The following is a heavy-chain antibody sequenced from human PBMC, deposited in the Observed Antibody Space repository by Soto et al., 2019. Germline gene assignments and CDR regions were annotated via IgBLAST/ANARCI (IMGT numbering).Heavy chain of an antibody. CDR2: INHSGST. J-gene: IGHJ4*02. Sequence: SETLSLTCAVYGGSFSGYYWSWIRQPPGKGLEWIGEINHSGSTNYNPSLKSRVTISVDTSKNQFSLKLSSVTAADTAVYYCARKRPYYDFWSGYYQYYFDYWGQGTLVTVSS. D-gene: IGHD3-3*01. CDR3: ARKRPYYDFWSGYYQYYFDY. V-gene: IGHV4-34*01. CDR1: GGSFSGYY.